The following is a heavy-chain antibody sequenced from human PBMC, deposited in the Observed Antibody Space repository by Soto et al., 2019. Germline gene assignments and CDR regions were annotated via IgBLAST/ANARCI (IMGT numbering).Heavy chain of an antibody. CDR2: INHSGTT. J-gene: IGHJ4*02. CDR3: ASTAGILLWFGELRYYFDF. V-gene: IGHV4-34*01. D-gene: IGHD3-10*01. Sequence: QVHLQQWGAGLLKPSETLSLTCAVYGGTFSGYYWRWIRQPPGKGLEWIGEINHSGTTNYNPSLKSRVTISMDTSKNQFSLKLSSVTAADTAVYYCASTAGILLWFGELRYYFDFWGQGTLVTV. CDR1: GGTFSGYY.